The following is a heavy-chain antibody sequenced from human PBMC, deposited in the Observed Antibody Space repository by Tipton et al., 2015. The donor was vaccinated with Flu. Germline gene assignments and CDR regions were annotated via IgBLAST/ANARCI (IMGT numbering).Heavy chain of an antibody. V-gene: IGHV4-4*07. D-gene: IGHD3-10*01. CDR3: ARGSGSGTDVIVDF. CDR1: GDSMNSFY. J-gene: IGHJ4*02. CDR2: IDASGST. Sequence: TLSLTCTVSGDSMNSFYWSWIRQPAGKGLQWIRRIDASGSTKYNPSLKSRVTMSVDTSKNQFSLKLTSVPAADTAVYYCARGSGSGTDVIVDFWGQGTLVISSS.